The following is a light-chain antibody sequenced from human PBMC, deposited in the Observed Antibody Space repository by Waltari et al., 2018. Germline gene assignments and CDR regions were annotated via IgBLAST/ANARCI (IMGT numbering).Light chain of an antibody. CDR1: RSDVGGYNY. CDR2: DVS. CDR3: SSYTSSSTLVV. V-gene: IGLV2-14*03. Sequence: QSALTQPASVSGSPGPSIPISCTGTRSDVGGYNYVSWYQQHTGKAPKLMIYDVSNRPSGVSNRFSGSKSGNTASLTISGLQAEDEADYYCSSYTSSSTLVVFGGGTKLTVL. J-gene: IGLJ2*01.